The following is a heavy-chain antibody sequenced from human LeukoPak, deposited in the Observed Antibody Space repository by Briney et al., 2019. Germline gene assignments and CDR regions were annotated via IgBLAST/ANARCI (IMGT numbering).Heavy chain of an antibody. CDR1: GYTFTTYG. CDR2: ISTYNGTT. D-gene: IGHD1-1*01. Sequence: ASVKLSCNACGYTFTTYGISWVRQAPGQGLEWMGGISTYNGTTDHALKLQGRVTITTDTSTTTAYMELRSLRSDHTAVYCCAIDNSRRNWNDWSGMDVWGQGSTVTVSS. J-gene: IGHJ6*02. V-gene: IGHV1-18*01. CDR3: AIDNSRRNWNDWSGMDV.